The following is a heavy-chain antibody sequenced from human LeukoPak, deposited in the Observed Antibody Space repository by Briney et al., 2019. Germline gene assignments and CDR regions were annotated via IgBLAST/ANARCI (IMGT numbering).Heavy chain of an antibody. V-gene: IGHV3-53*01. CDR1: GFTVSSNY. J-gene: IGHJ3*02. CDR3: ASAEGYASIDAFDI. Sequence: GGSLILSCEASGFTVSSNYMSWVRQAPGKGLEWVSVIYSGGSTYYADSVKGRFTISRDNSKNTLYLQMNSLRAEDTAVYYCASAEGYASIDAFDIWGQGTVVTVSS. CDR2: IYSGGST. D-gene: IGHD5-18*01.